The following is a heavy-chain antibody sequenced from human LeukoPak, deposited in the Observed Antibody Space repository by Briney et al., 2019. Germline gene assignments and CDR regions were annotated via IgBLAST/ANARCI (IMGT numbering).Heavy chain of an antibody. D-gene: IGHD6-6*01. CDR1: GYTLTELS. Sequence: SCKVSGYTLTELSMHWVRQAPGKGLEWVAVISYDGSNKYYADSVKGRFTISRDNSKNTLYLQMNSLRAEDTAVYYCATSLPYSSSSLDYWGQGTLVTVSS. CDR2: ISYDGSNK. J-gene: IGHJ4*02. V-gene: IGHV3-30-3*01. CDR3: ATSLPYSSSSLDY.